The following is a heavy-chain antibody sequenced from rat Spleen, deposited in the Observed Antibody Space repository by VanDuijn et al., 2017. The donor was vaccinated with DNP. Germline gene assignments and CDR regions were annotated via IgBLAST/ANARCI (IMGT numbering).Heavy chain of an antibody. V-gene: IGHV5-25*01. D-gene: IGHD1-11*01. Sequence: EVNLVESGGGLVQPGRSMKLSCAASGFTFTNYGMAWVRQAPTKGLEWVASISSSGGGTYYRDSVKGRFTISRDNAKSTLYLQMDSLRSEDTATYYCARLGGYSGRYFDYWGQGVMVTVSS. CDR2: ISSSGGGT. J-gene: IGHJ2*01. CDR1: GFTFTNYG. CDR3: ARLGGYSGRYFDY.